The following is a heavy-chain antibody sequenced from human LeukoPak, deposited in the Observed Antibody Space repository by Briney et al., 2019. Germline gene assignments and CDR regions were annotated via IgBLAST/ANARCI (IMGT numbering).Heavy chain of an antibody. Sequence: ASVKVSCKASGYTFTNNYMHWVRQAPGQGLEWMGLINPTGSSTIYAQKFQGRVTMTRDMSTSTDHMELSSLRSEDTAVYYCARDSSMGDIAWWFHPWGQGTLVTVSS. D-gene: IGHD3-10*01. J-gene: IGHJ5*02. CDR2: INPTGSST. CDR3: ARDSSMGDIAWWFHP. V-gene: IGHV1-46*01. CDR1: GYTFTNNY.